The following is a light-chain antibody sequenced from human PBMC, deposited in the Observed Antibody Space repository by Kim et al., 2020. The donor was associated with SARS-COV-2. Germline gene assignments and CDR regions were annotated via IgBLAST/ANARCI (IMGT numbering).Light chain of an antibody. Sequence: DIVMTQSPDSLAVSLGERATINCKSSQTVLYSSNNKNYLAWYQQESGQPPKLLIYWASTRESGVPDRFSGSGSGTDFTLTISSLQAEDVAVYYCQQYYNAPRTFGQGTKVDIK. CDR2: WAS. CDR1: QTVLYSSNNKNY. V-gene: IGKV4-1*01. CDR3: QQYYNAPRT. J-gene: IGKJ1*01.